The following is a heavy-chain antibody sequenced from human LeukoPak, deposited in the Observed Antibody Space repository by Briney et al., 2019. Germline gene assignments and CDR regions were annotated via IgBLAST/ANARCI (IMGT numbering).Heavy chain of an antibody. CDR1: GGSVSSGNYY. V-gene: IGHV4-61*01. Sequence: SETLSLTCTVSGGSVSSGNYYWTWIRQPPGKGLEWIGYIHYSGNTNYNPSLKSRVTMSVDTSKNQFSLKLSSVTAVDTAIYYCAKEFLRWGFDPWGQGTLVAVSS. CDR3: AKEFLRWGFDP. D-gene: IGHD2-21*01. CDR2: IHYSGNT. J-gene: IGHJ5*02.